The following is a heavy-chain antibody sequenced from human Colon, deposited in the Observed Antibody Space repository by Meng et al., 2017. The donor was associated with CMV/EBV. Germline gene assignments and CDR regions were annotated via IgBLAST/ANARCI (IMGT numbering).Heavy chain of an antibody. J-gene: IGHJ4*02. CDR2: MKPNSGDT. Sequence: SVNVSCKASGYTFTSNAINWVRQATGQGLAWMGWMKPNSGDTGYAPNFQGRITMTRNTSINTAYMELRSLTNEDTAIYYCARGIPDFWGQGTLVTVSS. D-gene: IGHD3/OR15-3a*01. CDR3: ARGIPDF. CDR1: GYTFTSNA. V-gene: IGHV1-8*01.